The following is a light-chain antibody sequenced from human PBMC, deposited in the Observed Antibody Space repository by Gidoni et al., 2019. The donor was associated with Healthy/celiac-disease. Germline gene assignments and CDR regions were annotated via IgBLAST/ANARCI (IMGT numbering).Light chain of an antibody. CDR2: GAS. CDR1: QSVSSY. V-gene: IGKV3-11*01. CDR3: QQRSNWPPYT. Sequence: EIVLPHSPATLSLSPGERATLSCRASQSVSSYLAWYQQKPGQAPRLLIYGASNRATGIPASFSGSGSGTDFTLTISSLEPEDFAVYYCQQRSNWPPYTFGQGTKLEIK. J-gene: IGKJ2*01.